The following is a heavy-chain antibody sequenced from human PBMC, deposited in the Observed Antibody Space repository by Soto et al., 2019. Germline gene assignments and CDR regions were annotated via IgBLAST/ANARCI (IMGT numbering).Heavy chain of an antibody. CDR2: INPNNGGT. CDR3: AADRDSSSWYRNWFDP. CDR1: GYTFTDYY. V-gene: IGHV1-2*04. J-gene: IGHJ5*02. D-gene: IGHD6-13*01. Sequence: ASVKVSCKASGYTFTDYYMHWVRQAPGQGLEWMGWINPNNGGTSYAQKFEGWVTMTRDTSISTAYMEVSSLRSEDTAVYYCAADRDSSSWYRNWFDPWGQGTLVTVSS.